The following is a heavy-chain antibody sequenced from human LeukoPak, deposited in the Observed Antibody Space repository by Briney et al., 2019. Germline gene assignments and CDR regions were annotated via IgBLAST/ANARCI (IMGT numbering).Heavy chain of an antibody. CDR2: IYSRGTT. CDR3: ARDDAYGHFDI. Sequence: SETLSLTCDVSGFSMTIGYNWGWIRHPPGKGLEWIGNIYSRGTTYYNPSLKSRLNISIDTSKRQVSLRLRSVTAADTAVYYCARDDAYGHFDIWGQGTMVTVSS. CDR1: GFSMTIGYN. V-gene: IGHV4-38-2*02. J-gene: IGHJ3*02. D-gene: IGHD3-10*01.